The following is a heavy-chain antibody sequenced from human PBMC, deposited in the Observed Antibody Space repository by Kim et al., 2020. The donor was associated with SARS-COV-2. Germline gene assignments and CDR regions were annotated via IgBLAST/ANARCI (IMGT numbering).Heavy chain of an antibody. CDR2: IRSKANSYAT. CDR3: TRVPVTTLAFWDTFD. Sequence: GGSLRLSCAASGFTFSDSAMHWVRQASGKGLEWVGRIRSKANSYATADAASVKARFTISRDDSKTTAYLQMNSLKTEDTAVYYCTRVPVTTLAFWDTFD. CDR1: GFTFSDSA. V-gene: IGHV3-73*01. J-gene: IGHJ3*01. D-gene: IGHD1-1*01.